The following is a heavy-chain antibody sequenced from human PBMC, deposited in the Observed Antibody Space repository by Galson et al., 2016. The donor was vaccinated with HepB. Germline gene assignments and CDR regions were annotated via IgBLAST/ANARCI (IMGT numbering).Heavy chain of an antibody. CDR3: ARSSRDSSGWYDYFDY. J-gene: IGHJ4*02. CDR1: GFTFSSYW. D-gene: IGHD6-19*01. V-gene: IGHV3-74*01. Sequence: SLRLSCAASGFTFSSYWMHWVRQAPGKGLVWVSRIYRDGSSTNYADSVKGRFTISRDNAKNTLSLQMNSLRAEDTAVYYCARSSRDSSGWYDYFDYWGQGTLVTVSS. CDR2: IYRDGSST.